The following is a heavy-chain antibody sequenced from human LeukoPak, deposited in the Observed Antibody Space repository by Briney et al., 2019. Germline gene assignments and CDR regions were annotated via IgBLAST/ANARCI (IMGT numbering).Heavy chain of an antibody. CDR2: ILHNGDST. D-gene: IGHD3-22*01. Sequence: GGSLRLSCAASGFTCSTYVMSWVRQAPGKGLEWLSLILHNGDSTYYADSVKGRFTISRDNSKNTLYLQMNSLRAEDTAVYYCAKGNDDSSGYYFRRWYYFDYWGQGTLVTVSS. CDR1: GFTCSTYV. CDR3: AKGNDDSSGYYFRRWYYFDY. J-gene: IGHJ4*02. V-gene: IGHV3-23*01.